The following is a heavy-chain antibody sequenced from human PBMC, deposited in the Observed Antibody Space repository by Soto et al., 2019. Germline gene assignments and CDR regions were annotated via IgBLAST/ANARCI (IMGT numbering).Heavy chain of an antibody. CDR1: GFTFSSYG. CDR3: VKEWVYDTSGWSFDY. CDR2: ISDDGSNK. D-gene: IGHD3-22*01. Sequence: QVQLVESGGGVVQPGRSLRLSCAASGFTFSSYGMHWVRQAPGKGLEWVAVISDDGSNKYYADSLKGRFTISRDNSKNTLYLQMNSLRAEDTAVYYCVKEWVYDTSGWSFDYWGQGTLVTVSS. J-gene: IGHJ4*02. V-gene: IGHV3-30*18.